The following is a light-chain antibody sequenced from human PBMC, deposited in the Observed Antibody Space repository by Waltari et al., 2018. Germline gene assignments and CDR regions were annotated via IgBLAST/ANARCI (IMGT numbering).Light chain of an antibody. J-gene: IGKJ5*01. Sequence: EIVLTQSPGTLSLSPAEIATLSCRASQSVSSNYLPWYQQRPGQAPTLLISDASSRATGIPDRFSGSGSGTDFTLTISRLEPEDFAVYYCQQYATSPITFGQGTRLEIK. CDR3: QQYATSPIT. CDR2: DAS. CDR1: QSVSSNY. V-gene: IGKV3-20*01.